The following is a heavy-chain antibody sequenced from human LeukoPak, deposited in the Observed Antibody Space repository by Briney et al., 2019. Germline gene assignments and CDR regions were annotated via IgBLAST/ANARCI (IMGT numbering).Heavy chain of an antibody. D-gene: IGHD1-26*01. Sequence: PGRSLRLSCAASGFTFSSYALHWVRQVPGKGLEWVSAITGDGGGTNHADSVKGRFTISRDNSRNTLYLQMNSLRAEDTAVYYCAKETSSGNFVTIDCWGQGTLVTVSS. J-gene: IGHJ4*02. CDR2: ITGDGGGT. V-gene: IGHV3-23*01. CDR1: GFTFSSYA. CDR3: AKETSSGNFVTIDC.